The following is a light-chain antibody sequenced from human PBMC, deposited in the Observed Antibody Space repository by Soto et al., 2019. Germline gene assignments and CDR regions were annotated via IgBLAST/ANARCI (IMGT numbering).Light chain of an antibody. CDR1: QSVSSTY. V-gene: IGKV3-20*01. Sequence: EIFLTQSPGTLSLSPGERATLSCRASQSVSSTYLAWYQQKPGQAPRLLIHDASSRATGIPDRFSGSGSGRDFTLTISRLEPEDFAVYFCQQFLSSHVTFGQGTKVDIK. J-gene: IGKJ1*01. CDR2: DAS. CDR3: QQFLSSHVT.